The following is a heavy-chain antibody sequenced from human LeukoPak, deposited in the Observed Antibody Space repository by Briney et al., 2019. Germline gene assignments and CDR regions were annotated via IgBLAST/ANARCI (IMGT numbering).Heavy chain of an antibody. V-gene: IGHV3-53*01. CDR3: ARWLRDNYYYYYGMDV. CDR1: GFTFSSYG. CDR2: IYSGGST. Sequence: PGGSLRLSCAASGFTFSSYGMHWVRQAPGKGLEWVSVIYSGGSTYFADSVKGRFTISRDNSKNTLYLQMNSLRAEDTAVYYCARWLRDNYYYYYGMDVWGQGTTVTVSS. J-gene: IGHJ6*02. D-gene: IGHD3-9*01.